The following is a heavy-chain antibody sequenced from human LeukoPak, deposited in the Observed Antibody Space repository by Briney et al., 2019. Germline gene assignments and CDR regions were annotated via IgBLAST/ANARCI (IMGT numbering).Heavy chain of an antibody. CDR1: GFTFSSYS. CDR3: ARRASWCSAFDI. CDR2: ISSSSSYI. D-gene: IGHD6-13*01. V-gene: IGHV3-21*01. J-gene: IGHJ3*02. Sequence: PGGSLRLSCAASGFTFSSYSMNWFRQAPGKGLEWVSSISSSSSYIYYADSVKGRFTISRDNAKNSLYLQMNSLRAEDTAVYYCARRASWCSAFDIWGQGTMVTVSS.